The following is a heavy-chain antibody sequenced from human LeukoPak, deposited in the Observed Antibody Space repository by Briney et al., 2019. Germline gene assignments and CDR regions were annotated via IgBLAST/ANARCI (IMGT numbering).Heavy chain of an antibody. CDR3: ARFSKYYGSGSYYIPRFDY. CDR2: IYYYSGST. J-gene: IGHJ4*02. D-gene: IGHD3-10*01. V-gene: IGHV4-39*07. Sequence: SETLSLTCTVSSGSISSSTYFWGWICQPPGKGLEWIGRIYYYSGSTYYNPSLKSRVTISVDTSKNQFSLRLSSVTAADTAVYYCARFSKYYGSGSYYIPRFDYWGQGTLVTVSS. CDR1: SGSISSSTYF.